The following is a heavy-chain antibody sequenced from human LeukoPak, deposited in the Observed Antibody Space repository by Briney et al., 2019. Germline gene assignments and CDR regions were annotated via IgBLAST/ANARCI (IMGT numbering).Heavy chain of an antibody. V-gene: IGHV4-34*01. CDR1: GGSFSGYY. J-gene: IGHJ4*02. CDR2: INHSGST. D-gene: IGHD2-2*01. Sequence: PSETLSLTCAVYGGSFSGYYWSWIRQPPGKGLEWIGEINHSGSTNYNPSLKSRVTISVDTSKNQFSLKLSSVTAADTAVYYCARVFRWDIVVVPAASIDYWGQGTLVIVSS. CDR3: ARVFRWDIVVVPAASIDY.